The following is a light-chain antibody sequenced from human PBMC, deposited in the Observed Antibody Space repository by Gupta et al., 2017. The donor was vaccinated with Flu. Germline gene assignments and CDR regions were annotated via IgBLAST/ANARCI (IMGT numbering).Light chain of an antibody. V-gene: IGKV6-21*01. CDR1: QSIGSS. Sequence: EIVLTQSPDFQSVTPKEQVTITCRASQSIGSSLHWYQQKPGQSPKLLIKPASQSLSGVPPRFSGSGFGKSFPPILKCPEAEKAATYYCHQSSDLPHTFGQGTKLEIK. CDR3: HQSSDLPHT. CDR2: PAS. J-gene: IGKJ2*01.